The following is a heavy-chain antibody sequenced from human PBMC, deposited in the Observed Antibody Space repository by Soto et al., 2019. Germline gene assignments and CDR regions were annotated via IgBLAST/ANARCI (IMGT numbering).Heavy chain of an antibody. CDR2: ISSSGSTI. Sequence: PGGSLRLSCAASGFTFSDYYMSWIRQAPGKGLVWVSYISSSGSTIYYADSVKGRFTISRDNAKNSLYLQMNSLRAEDTAVYYCARCGEVPAAISAGMDVWGQGTTVTVS. V-gene: IGHV3-11*01. CDR3: ARCGEVPAAISAGMDV. D-gene: IGHD2-2*02. J-gene: IGHJ6*02. CDR1: GFTFSDYY.